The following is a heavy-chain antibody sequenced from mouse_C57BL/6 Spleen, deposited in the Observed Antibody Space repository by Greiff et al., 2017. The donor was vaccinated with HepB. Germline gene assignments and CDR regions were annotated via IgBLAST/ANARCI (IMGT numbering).Heavy chain of an antibody. CDR3: ARHEEEYSKKNYYAMDY. V-gene: IGHV1-62-2*01. D-gene: IGHD2-5*01. CDR1: GYTFTEYT. Sequence: QVQLQQSGAELVKPGASVKLSCKASGYTFTEYTIHWVKQRSGQGLEWIGWFYPGSGSIKYNEKFKDKATLTADKSSSTVYMELSRLTSEDSAVYFCARHEEEYSKKNYYAMDYWGQGTSVTVSS. J-gene: IGHJ4*01. CDR2: FYPGSGSI.